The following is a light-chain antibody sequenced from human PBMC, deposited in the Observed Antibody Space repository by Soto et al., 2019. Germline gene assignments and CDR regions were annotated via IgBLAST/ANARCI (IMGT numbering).Light chain of an antibody. CDR3: QQYGSSPLLT. J-gene: IGKJ4*01. CDR1: QSVSSK. Sequence: EVVMTQSPASLSVSPGERATLSCRASQSVSSKLAWYQHKPGQAPRLLIYGASTRAIGIPARFGGSGSGTDFTLTISRLEPEDFAVYYCQQYGSSPLLTFGGGTKVDIK. V-gene: IGKV3-15*01. CDR2: GAS.